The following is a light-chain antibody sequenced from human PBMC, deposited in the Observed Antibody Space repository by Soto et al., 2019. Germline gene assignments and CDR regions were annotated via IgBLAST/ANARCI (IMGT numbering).Light chain of an antibody. CDR3: MQGSLWRFT. J-gene: IGKJ2*01. V-gene: IGKV2-30*02. CDR2: QVF. Sequence: DVVMTQSPLSLPVTLGQPASISCRSTQSFIHSNGNTYLTWFQQRPGQSPRRLIYQVFNRDSGVPDRFSGSGSGTAFTLKISRVEAEDVGVYYCMQGSLWRFTFGQGTRLEIK. CDR1: QSFIHSNGNTY.